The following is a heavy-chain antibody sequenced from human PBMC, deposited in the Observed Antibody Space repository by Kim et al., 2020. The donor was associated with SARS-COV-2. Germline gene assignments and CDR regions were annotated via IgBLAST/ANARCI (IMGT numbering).Heavy chain of an antibody. CDR2: IYYSGST. J-gene: IGHJ3*02. Sequence: SETLSLTCTVSGGSISSSSYYWGWIRQPPGKGLEWIGSIYYSGSTYYNPSLKSRVTISVDTSKNQFSLKLSSVTAADTAVYYCARHESFYYDYVWGSYRSHAFDIWGQGTMVTVSS. V-gene: IGHV4-39*01. CDR3: ARHESFYYDYVWGSYRSHAFDI. D-gene: IGHD3-16*02. CDR1: GGSISSSSYY.